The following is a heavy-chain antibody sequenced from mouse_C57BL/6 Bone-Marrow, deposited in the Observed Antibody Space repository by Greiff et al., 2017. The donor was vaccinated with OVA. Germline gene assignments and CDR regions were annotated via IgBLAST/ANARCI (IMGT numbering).Heavy chain of an antibody. Sequence: QVQLQQSGAELATPGSSVKLSCKASGYTFTSYWMHWVKPRPLHFLDWIGYTNPSSGYTKYNQKFKDKATLTADKSSSTAYMQLSSLTYEDSAVYYCASYYGNYFAYWGQGTLVTVSA. CDR3: ASYYGNYFAY. J-gene: IGHJ3*01. D-gene: IGHD2-1*01. CDR2: TNPSSGYT. CDR1: GYTFTSYW. V-gene: IGHV1-7*01.